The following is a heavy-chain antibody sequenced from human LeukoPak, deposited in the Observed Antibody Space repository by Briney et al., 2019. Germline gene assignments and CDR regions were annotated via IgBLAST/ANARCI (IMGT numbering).Heavy chain of an antibody. CDR2: ISGSGGST. D-gene: IGHD6-13*01. CDR3: AKSPRIAAAGLIDY. Sequence: PGGSLRLSCAASGFTFSSYAMSWVRQAPGKGLEWVSAISGSGGSTYYADSVKGRFTISRDNSKNTLYLQMNSLRAEDTVVYYCAKSPRIAAAGLIDYWGQGTLVTVSS. CDR1: GFTFSSYA. V-gene: IGHV3-23*01. J-gene: IGHJ4*02.